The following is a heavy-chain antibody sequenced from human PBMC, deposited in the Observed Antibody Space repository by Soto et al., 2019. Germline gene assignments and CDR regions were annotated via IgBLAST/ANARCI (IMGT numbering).Heavy chain of an antibody. D-gene: IGHD6-6*01. CDR3: ASRYSSSARGYYYYYMDV. CDR1: GFTFSSYA. Sequence: WGSLRLSCAASGFTFSSYAMSWVRQAPGKGLEWVSAISGSGGSTYYADSVKGRFTISRDNSKNTLYLQMNSLRAEDTAVYYCASRYSSSARGYYYYYMDVWGKGTTVTVSS. CDR2: ISGSGGST. V-gene: IGHV3-23*01. J-gene: IGHJ6*03.